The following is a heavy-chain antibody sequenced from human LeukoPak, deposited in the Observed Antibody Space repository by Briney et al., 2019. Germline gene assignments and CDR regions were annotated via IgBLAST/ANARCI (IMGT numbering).Heavy chain of an antibody. CDR3: AVMVRGVIDY. CDR1: GLTFSSYA. V-gene: IGHV3-30-3*01. CDR2: ISYDGSNK. D-gene: IGHD3-10*01. J-gene: IGHJ4*02. Sequence: TGGSLRLSCAASGLTFSSYAMHWVRQAPGKGLEWVAVISYDGSNKYYADSVKGRFTISRDNSKNTLYLQMNSLRAEDTAVYYCAVMVRGVIDYWGQGTLVTVSS.